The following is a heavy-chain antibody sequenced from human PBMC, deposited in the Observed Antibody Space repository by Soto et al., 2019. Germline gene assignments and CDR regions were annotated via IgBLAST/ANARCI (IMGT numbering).Heavy chain of an antibody. Sequence: GASVKVSCKASGGTFSSYTISWVRQAPGQGLEWMGRIIPILGIANYAQKFQGRVTITADKSTSTAYMELSSLRSEDTAVYYCARDPDFAEGDPYSSSWSQSGDAFDIWGQGTMVTVSS. D-gene: IGHD6-13*01. CDR3: ARDPDFAEGDPYSSSWSQSGDAFDI. V-gene: IGHV1-69*04. CDR2: IIPILGIA. J-gene: IGHJ3*02. CDR1: GGTFSSYT.